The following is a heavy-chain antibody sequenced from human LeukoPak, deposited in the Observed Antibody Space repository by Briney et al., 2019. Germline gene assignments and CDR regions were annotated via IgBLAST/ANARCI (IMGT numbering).Heavy chain of an antibody. CDR2: ISSSSSYI. CDR3: AKDKYGDYYFDY. D-gene: IGHD4-17*01. CDR1: GFTFSSYS. Sequence: GGSLRLSCAASGFTFSSYSMNWVRQAPGKGLEWVSSISSSSSYIYYADSVKGRFTISRDNSKNTLDLQMHSLRAEDTAVYYCAKDKYGDYYFDYWGQGTLVTVSS. J-gene: IGHJ4*02. V-gene: IGHV3-21*04.